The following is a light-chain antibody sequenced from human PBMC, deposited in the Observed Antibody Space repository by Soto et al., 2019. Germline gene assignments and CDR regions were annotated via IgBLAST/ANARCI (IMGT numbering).Light chain of an antibody. Sequence: DIQLTQSPSSLSASVGDSVTITCRASQRISSFVNWYQQKPGRAPKLLIYAASNLQDGVPLRFSGSGSGTDFTLSISSLQPEDFTTYYFQQGYSPPYTFGQGTNLQIK. CDR2: AAS. CDR3: QQGYSPPYT. V-gene: IGKV1-39*01. CDR1: QRISSF. J-gene: IGKJ2*01.